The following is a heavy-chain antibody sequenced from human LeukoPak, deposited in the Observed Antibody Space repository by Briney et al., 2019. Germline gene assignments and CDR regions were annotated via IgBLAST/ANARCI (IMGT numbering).Heavy chain of an antibody. J-gene: IGHJ4*02. Sequence: SETLSLTCTVSGGSISSGGYYWSWIRQPPGKGLEWIGEINHSGSTNYNPSLKSRVTISVDTSKNQFSLKLSSVTAADTAVYYCARRRIAYWATDYWGQGTLVTVSS. CDR1: GGSISSGGYY. V-gene: IGHV4-39*01. D-gene: IGHD6-13*01. CDR3: ARRRIAYWATDY. CDR2: INHSGST.